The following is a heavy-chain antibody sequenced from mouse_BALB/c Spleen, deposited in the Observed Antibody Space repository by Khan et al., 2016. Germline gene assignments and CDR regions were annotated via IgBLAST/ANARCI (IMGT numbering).Heavy chain of an antibody. CDR2: IWGGGST. Sequence: QVQLKESGPGLVAPSQSLSITCTVSGFSLSRYSVHWVRQSPGKGLEWLGMIWGGGSTDYNSALRSRLSISQDNSKSQVFLKMNSLQTDDSAIYXCARGGYWYFDVWGAGTTVTVSS. CDR3: ARGGYWYFDV. V-gene: IGHV2-6-4*01. J-gene: IGHJ1*01. CDR1: GFSLSRYS.